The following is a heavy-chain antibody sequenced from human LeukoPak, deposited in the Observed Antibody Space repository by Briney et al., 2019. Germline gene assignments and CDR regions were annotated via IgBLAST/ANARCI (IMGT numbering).Heavy chain of an antibody. D-gene: IGHD3/OR15-3a*01. CDR3: ARGWTEDAPFDY. J-gene: IGHJ4*02. CDR1: GFTFSSYA. Sequence: GGSLRLSCAASGFTFSSYAMSWVRQAPGKGLEWVSGISGGTGGTNYADSVKGRFSISRDNSKNTLYLQMNSLRAEDTAVYYCARGWTEDAPFDYWGQGTLVTVSS. V-gene: IGHV3-23*01. CDR2: ISGGTGGT.